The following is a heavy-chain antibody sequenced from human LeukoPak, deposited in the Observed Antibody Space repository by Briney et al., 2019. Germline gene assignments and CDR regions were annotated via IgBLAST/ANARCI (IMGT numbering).Heavy chain of an antibody. CDR3: ARKAANSGAFDV. V-gene: IGHV4-59*08. J-gene: IGHJ3*01. CDR1: GGSISPYY. CDR2: IFYKGNT. D-gene: IGHD6-25*01. Sequence: PSETLSLTRTVSGGSISPYYWSWIRQPPGKGLEWIGYIFYKGNTNYNPSLESRVTISVDTSKNQVSLKLSSVTAADTAVYYCARKAANSGAFDVWGLGTMVTVSS.